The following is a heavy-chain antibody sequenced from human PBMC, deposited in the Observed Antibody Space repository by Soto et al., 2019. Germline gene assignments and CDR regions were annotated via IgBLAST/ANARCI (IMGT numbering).Heavy chain of an antibody. CDR2: IKSKTDGGTT. J-gene: IGHJ3*02. V-gene: IGHV3-15*07. Sequence: GGSLRLSCAASGFTFSNAWMNWVRQAPGKGLEWVGRIKSKTDGGTTDYAAPVKGRLTISRDDSKNTLYLQMNSLKTEDTAVYYCTTDQGYYDSSGYYALDAFDIWGQGTMVTVSS. CDR1: GFTFSNAW. CDR3: TTDQGYYDSSGYYALDAFDI. D-gene: IGHD3-22*01.